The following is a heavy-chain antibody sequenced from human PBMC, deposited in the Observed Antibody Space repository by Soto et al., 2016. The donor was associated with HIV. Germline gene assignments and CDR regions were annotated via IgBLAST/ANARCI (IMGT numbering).Heavy chain of an antibody. V-gene: IGHV3-23*01. J-gene: IGHJ4*02. Sequence: EVQLLESGGGLVQPGGSLRLSCAASGFTFSSYVMSWVRQAPGKGLEWVSTISGSGGSSYYADSVKGRFSISRDNSQNTLYMQVHSLRADDAAVYYCATHHYFDSNADFDYVGPGNPGPPXPQ. CDR2: ISGSGGSS. D-gene: IGHD3-22*01. CDR3: ATHHYFDSNADFDY. CDR1: GFTFSSYV.